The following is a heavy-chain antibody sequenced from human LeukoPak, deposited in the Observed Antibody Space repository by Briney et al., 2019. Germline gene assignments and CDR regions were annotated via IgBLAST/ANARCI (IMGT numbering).Heavy chain of an antibody. D-gene: IGHD2-21*01. CDR2: ISSNGSKK. V-gene: IGHV3-30*04. Sequence: GGSLRLSCAASGITFSSYAMDWVRQAPGKGLEWVALISSNGSKKYYADSVMGRFTISRDNSKNMVYLQMNSLRIEDTAVYYCARGDPDYWGQGTLVTVSS. J-gene: IGHJ4*02. CDR1: GITFSSYA. CDR3: ARGDPDY.